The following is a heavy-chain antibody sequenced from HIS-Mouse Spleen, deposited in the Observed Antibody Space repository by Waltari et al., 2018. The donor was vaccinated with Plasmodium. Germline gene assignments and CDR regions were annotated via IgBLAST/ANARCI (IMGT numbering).Heavy chain of an antibody. Sequence: QVQLVQSGAEVKKPGASVKVSCQASGYTFTGYYMHWVRQATGPGLEWMGWINPNSGGTNYAQKFQGRVTMTRDTSISTAYMELSRLRSDDTAVYYCARVLGYKAAAGTFVEYFQHWGQGTLVTVSS. CDR1: GYTFTGYY. J-gene: IGHJ1*01. V-gene: IGHV1-2*02. CDR2: INPNSGGT. D-gene: IGHD6-13*01. CDR3: ARVLGYKAAAGTFVEYFQH.